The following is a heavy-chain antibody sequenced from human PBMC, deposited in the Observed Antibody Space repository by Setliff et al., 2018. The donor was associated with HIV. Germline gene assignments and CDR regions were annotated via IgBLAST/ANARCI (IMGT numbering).Heavy chain of an antibody. J-gene: IGHJ2*01. D-gene: IGHD3-10*01. CDR3: ARGAMVRGVWYFDL. CDR2: IYTSGST. CDR1: GASISSYY. V-gene: IGHV4-4*07. Sequence: SETLSLTCTVSGASISSYYGSWIRQPAGKGLEWIGRIYTSGSTSYTPSLTSRVTMSVDTSKNQLSLKLSPVTAADTAVYYCARGAMVRGVWYFDLWGRGTLVTVSS.